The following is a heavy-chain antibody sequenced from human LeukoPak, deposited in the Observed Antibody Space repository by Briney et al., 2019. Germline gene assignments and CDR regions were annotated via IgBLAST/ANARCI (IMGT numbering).Heavy chain of an antibody. V-gene: IGHV1-2*02. CDR3: ARVIKVARTKGYFDL. CDR2: FNPNSGGT. CDR1: GYTFTDYY. D-gene: IGHD6-19*01. Sequence: ASVKVSCKASGYTFTDYYIHWLRQAAGQGLEWMGWFNPNSGGTDYARKFQGRVTMTGDTSISTVYMDLTRLKADDMAVYYCARVIKVARTKGYFDLWGQGTLITVSS. J-gene: IGHJ1*01.